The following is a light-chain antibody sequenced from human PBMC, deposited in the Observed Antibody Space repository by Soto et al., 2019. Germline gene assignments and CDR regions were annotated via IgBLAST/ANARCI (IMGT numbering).Light chain of an antibody. J-gene: IGLJ1*01. CDR2: DVS. V-gene: IGLV2-11*01. CDR3: SSYAVTNIFV. Sequence: QSVLTQPRSVSGSPGQSVTISCTGTSSDVGVYNYVSWYQQYPGKAPKIMIYDVSKRPSGVPDRFSGSKSDNTASLTISGLQAEDEADYYCSSYAVTNIFVFGTGTKVTVL. CDR1: SSDVGVYNY.